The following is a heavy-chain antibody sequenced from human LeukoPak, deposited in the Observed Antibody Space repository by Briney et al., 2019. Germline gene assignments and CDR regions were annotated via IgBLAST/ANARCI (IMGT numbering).Heavy chain of an antibody. Sequence: SETLSLTCTVSGGSISSYYWSWIRQPAGKGLEWIGRIYTSGSTNYNPSLKSRVTMSVDTSKNQFSLKLSSVTAADTAVYYCARDSKYSSSWYGGDYFDYWGQGTLVTVSS. CDR1: GGSISSYY. CDR2: IYTSGST. D-gene: IGHD6-13*01. CDR3: ARDSKYSSSWYGGDYFDY. V-gene: IGHV4-4*07. J-gene: IGHJ4*02.